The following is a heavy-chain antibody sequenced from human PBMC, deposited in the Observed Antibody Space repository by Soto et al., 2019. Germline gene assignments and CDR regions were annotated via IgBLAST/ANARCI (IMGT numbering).Heavy chain of an antibody. J-gene: IGHJ3*02. Sequence: PGGSLRLSCAASGFTFSSYSMNWVRQAPGKGLEWVSSISSSSSYIYYADSVKGRFTISRDNAKNSLYLQMNSLRAEDTAVYYCARDVTITMIVVAQDAFDIWGQGTMVTVSS. CDR1: GFTFSSYS. CDR2: ISSSSSYI. V-gene: IGHV3-21*01. D-gene: IGHD3-22*01. CDR3: ARDVTITMIVVAQDAFDI.